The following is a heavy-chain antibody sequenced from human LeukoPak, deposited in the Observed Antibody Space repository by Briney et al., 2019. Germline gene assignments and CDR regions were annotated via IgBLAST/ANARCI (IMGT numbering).Heavy chain of an antibody. D-gene: IGHD3-22*01. CDR2: ISGSGDTT. CDR3: AKGKSGDSSDYYPDY. J-gene: IGHJ4*02. V-gene: IGHV3-23*01. CDR1: GFTFSNYA. Sequence: GGSLRLSCAASGFTFSNYAMSWVRQAPGKGLEWVSSISGSGDTTYYADSVRGRFTISRDKSKNTLYLQMNSLRAEDTALYFCAKGKSGDSSDYYPDYWGQGTLVIVSS.